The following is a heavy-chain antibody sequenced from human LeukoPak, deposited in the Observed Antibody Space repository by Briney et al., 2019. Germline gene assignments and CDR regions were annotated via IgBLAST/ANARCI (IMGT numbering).Heavy chain of an antibody. CDR1: GASISTYY. CDR2: IYNSGST. Sequence: SETLSLTCTVSGASISTYYWTWIRQPPGKGLEWIGYIYNSGSTNYNPSLKSRVTISVDTSKNQFSLKLSSVTAADTAVYYCARHVGNSGSGSYLTYFDYWGQGTLVTVPS. J-gene: IGHJ4*02. CDR3: ARHVGNSGSGSYLTYFDY. D-gene: IGHD3-10*01. V-gene: IGHV4-59*08.